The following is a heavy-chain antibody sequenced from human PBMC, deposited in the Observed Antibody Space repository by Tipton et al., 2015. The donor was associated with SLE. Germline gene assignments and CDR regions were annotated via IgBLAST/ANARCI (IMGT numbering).Heavy chain of an antibody. J-gene: IGHJ3*02. V-gene: IGHV4-59*08. D-gene: IGHD7-27*01. CDR1: GDSIRSYY. CDR3: ARLNWGSLWDAFDI. CDR2: IYYTGST. Sequence: TLSLTCTVSGDSIRSYYWNWIRQPPGKGLEWIGHIYYTGSTNYNPSLKSRVTISVDTSKNQFSLKLNSVTAADTAVYYCARLNWGSLWDAFDIWGQGTMVTASS.